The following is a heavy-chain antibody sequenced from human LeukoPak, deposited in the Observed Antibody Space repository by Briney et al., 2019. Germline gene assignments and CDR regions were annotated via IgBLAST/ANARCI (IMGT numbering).Heavy chain of an antibody. J-gene: IGHJ4*02. CDR3: AKSPRYSSSSGFDY. CDR2: ISGSGGST. D-gene: IGHD6-6*01. V-gene: IGHV3-23*01. Sequence: GGSLRLSCAASGFTFSSYAMSWVRQAPGKGLEWVSAISGSGGSTYYADSVKGRFTISRDNSKNTLYLQMNSLRAEDTAVCYCAKSPRYSSSSGFDYWGQGTLVTVSS. CDR1: GFTFSSYA.